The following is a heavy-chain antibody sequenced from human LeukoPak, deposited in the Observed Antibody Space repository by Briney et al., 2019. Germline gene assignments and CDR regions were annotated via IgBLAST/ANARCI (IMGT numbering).Heavy chain of an antibody. CDR2: IYYSGST. J-gene: IGHJ4*02. CDR3: ARDPSSSSEPYYFDY. D-gene: IGHD6-6*01. V-gene: IGHV4-59*01. CDR1: GGSISSYY. Sequence: PSETLSLTCTVPGGSISSYYWSWIRQPPGKGLEWIGYIYYSGSTNYNPSLKSRVTISVDTSKDQFSLKLNSVTAADTAVYYCARDPSSSSEPYYFDYWGQGTLVTVSS.